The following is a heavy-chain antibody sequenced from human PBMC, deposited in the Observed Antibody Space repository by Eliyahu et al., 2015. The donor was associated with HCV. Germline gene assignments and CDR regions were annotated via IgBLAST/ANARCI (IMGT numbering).Heavy chain of an antibody. CDR3: ARDQQGYDYDMDV. D-gene: IGHD6-13*01. Sequence: TFRNYGMHWVRQAPGKGLEWVAIVWNDGNDKYYGDSVKGRFTISKDNSKNTVYLQMDSLRVEDTAVYYCARDQQGYDYDMDVWGQGTTVTVSS. V-gene: IGHV3-33*01. J-gene: IGHJ6*02. CDR1: TFRNYG. CDR2: VWNDGNDK.